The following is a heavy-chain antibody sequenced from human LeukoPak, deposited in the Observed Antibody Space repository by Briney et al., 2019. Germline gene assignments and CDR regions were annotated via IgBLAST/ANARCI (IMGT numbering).Heavy chain of an antibody. Sequence: GGSLRLSCAASGITFNDNWMSWVRQAPGKGLEWVANIREDGSVKYYVDSVKGRFSISRDNAKSSLYLQMSSLRAEDTAVYYCARDVWTYSGEAFDYWGQGALVTVSS. D-gene: IGHD5-12*01. CDR2: IREDGSVK. J-gene: IGHJ4*02. CDR1: GITFNDNW. CDR3: ARDVWTYSGEAFDY. V-gene: IGHV3-7*01.